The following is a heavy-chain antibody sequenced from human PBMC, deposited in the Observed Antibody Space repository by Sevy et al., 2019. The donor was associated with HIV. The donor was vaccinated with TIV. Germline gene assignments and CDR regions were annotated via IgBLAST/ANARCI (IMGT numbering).Heavy chain of an antibody. Sequence: TLSLTCTVSGDPISSYYWSWMRQPPGKGLEWIGYIHYSGSTNYNPSLKSRVTISVDTSKSQFSLNLNSVTAADTAVYFCARASGQSTSSRYFDFWGQGTLVTVSS. V-gene: IGHV4-59*01. J-gene: IGHJ4*02. CDR1: GDPISSYY. CDR2: IHYSGST. D-gene: IGHD6-6*01. CDR3: ARASGQSTSSRYFDF.